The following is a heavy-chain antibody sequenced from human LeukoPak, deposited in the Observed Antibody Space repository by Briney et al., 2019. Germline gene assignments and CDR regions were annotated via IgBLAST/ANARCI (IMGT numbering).Heavy chain of an antibody. D-gene: IGHD6-19*01. J-gene: IGHJ6*02. V-gene: IGHV4-34*01. Sequence: PSETLSLTCAVYGGSFSGYYWSWIRQPPGKGQEWIGEINHSGSTNYNPSLKSPVTISVDTSKNQFSLKLSSVTAADTAVYYCARQSIAVAGTSYYYGMDVWGQGTTVTVSS. CDR2: INHSGST. CDR1: GGSFSGYY. CDR3: ARQSIAVAGTSYYYGMDV.